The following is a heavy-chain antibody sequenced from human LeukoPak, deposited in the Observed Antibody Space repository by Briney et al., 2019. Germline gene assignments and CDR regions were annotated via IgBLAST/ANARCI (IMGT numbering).Heavy chain of an antibody. CDR2: IYYSGST. CDR1: GGSISSYY. J-gene: IGHJ3*02. CDR3: ARLYYYGSGSYDAFDI. V-gene: IGHV4-59*01. D-gene: IGHD3-10*01. Sequence: SETLSLTCTVSGGSISSYYWSWIRQPPGKGLEWIGYIYYSGSTNYNPSLKSRVTISVDTSKNQFSLKLSSVTTADTAVYYCARLYYYGSGSYDAFDIWGQGTMVTVSS.